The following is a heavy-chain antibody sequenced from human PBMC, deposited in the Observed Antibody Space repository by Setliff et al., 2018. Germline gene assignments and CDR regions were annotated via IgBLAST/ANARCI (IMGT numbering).Heavy chain of an antibody. CDR2: IIHSGST. V-gene: IGHV4-61*10. J-gene: IGHJ4*02. CDR3: ARSFSRREKFLLDY. Sequence: KPSETLSLTCTVSGGSISSGDYYWTWTRRPAGKGLEWIGEIIHSGSTNYNPSLKSRVTISMDTSKNQFSLKVSSVTAADTAVYYCARSFSRREKFLLDYWGQGALVTVSS. CDR1: GGSISSGDYY.